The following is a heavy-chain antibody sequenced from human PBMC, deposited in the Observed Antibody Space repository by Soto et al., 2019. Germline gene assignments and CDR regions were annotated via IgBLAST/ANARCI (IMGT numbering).Heavy chain of an antibody. D-gene: IGHD3-22*01. J-gene: IGHJ5*02. CDR1: GGTFSSYA. Sequence: GASVKVSCKASGGTFSSYAISWVRQAPGQGLEWMGGIIPIFGAANYAQKFQGRVTITADESTSTAYMELSSLRSEDTAVYYCAREIASVVVITTGLGWFDPWGQRTVVTVSS. V-gene: IGHV1-69*13. CDR2: IIPIFGAA. CDR3: AREIASVVVITTGLGWFDP.